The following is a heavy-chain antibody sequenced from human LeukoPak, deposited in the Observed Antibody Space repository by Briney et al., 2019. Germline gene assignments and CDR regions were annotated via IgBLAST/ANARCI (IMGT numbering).Heavy chain of an antibody. CDR3: ARGAITMVRGVANWFDP. V-gene: IGHV3-30*04. CDR2: ISYDGSNK. D-gene: IGHD3-10*01. Sequence: PGGSLRLSCAASGFTFSSYAMHWVRQAPGKGLEWVAVISYDGSNKYYADSVKGRFTISRDNSKSTLYLQMNSLRAEDTAVYYCARGAITMVRGVANWFDPWGQGTLVTVSS. CDR1: GFTFSSYA. J-gene: IGHJ5*02.